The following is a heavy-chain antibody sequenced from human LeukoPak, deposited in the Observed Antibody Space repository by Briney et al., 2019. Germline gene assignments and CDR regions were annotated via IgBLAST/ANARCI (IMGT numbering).Heavy chain of an antibody. V-gene: IGHV3-48*03. CDR2: ISSSGSTI. D-gene: IGHD3-10*01. Sequence: GGSLRLSCAASGFTFSSYEMNWVRQAPGKGLEWVSYISSSGSTIYYADSVKGRFTISRDNAKNSLYLQMNSLRAEDTAVYYCARSPGELEYFDYWGQGTLVTVSS. CDR1: GFTFSSYE. J-gene: IGHJ4*02. CDR3: ARSPGELEYFDY.